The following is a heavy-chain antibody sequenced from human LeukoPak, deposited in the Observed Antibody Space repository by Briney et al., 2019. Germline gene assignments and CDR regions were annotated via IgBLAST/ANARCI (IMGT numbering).Heavy chain of an antibody. D-gene: IGHD3-9*01. CDR3: ARVHYDILTGYSYFDY. CDR2: ISAYNDNT. CDR1: GYTFTSYG. Sequence: ASVKVSSKASGYTFTSYGISWVRQAPGQGLEWMGWISAYNDNTNYAQKLQGRVTMTPDTSTSTAYMELRSLRSDDTAVYYCARVHYDILTGYSYFDYWGQGTLVTVSS. J-gene: IGHJ4*02. V-gene: IGHV1-18*01.